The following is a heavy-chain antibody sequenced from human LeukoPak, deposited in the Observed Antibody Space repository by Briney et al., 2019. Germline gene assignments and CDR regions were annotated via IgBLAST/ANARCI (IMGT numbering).Heavy chain of an antibody. CDR1: GFTFSSYA. CDR2: ISSNGGST. D-gene: IGHD3-16*01. CDR3: ARGNSYGYRVVDY. V-gene: IGHV3-64*01. J-gene: IGHJ4*02. Sequence: GGSLRLSCAASGFTFSSYAMHWVRQAPGKGLEYVSAISSNGGSTYYTNSVKGRFTISRDNSKNTLYLQMGSLRAEDMAVYYCARGNSYGYRVVDYWGQGTQVTVSS.